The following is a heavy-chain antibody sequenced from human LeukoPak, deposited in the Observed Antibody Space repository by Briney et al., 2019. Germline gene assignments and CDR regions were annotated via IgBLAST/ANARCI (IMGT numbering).Heavy chain of an antibody. CDR2: IYTSGST. CDR1: GGSISSYY. J-gene: IGHJ6*03. D-gene: IGHD3-22*01. V-gene: IGHV4-4*09. CDR3: ASIPYYCDTSFYYYMDV. Sequence: SETLSLTCTVSGGSISSYYWSWIRQPPGKGLEWIGYIYTSGSTNYNPSLKSRVTISVDTSKNQFSLKLSSVTAADTAVYYCASIPYYCDTSFYYYMDVWGKGTTVTVSS.